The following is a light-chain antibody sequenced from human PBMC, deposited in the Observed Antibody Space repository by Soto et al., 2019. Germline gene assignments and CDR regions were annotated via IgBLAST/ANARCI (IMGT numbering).Light chain of an antibody. J-gene: IGKJ1*01. CDR2: AAS. CDR1: QNIKNNF. Sequence: IVLTQSPGTLSLSPGEGATLSGRASQNIKNNFLAWYQQRPGQAPRLLIHAASIRATGTPDRFAGSASGTDFTLIISSLQSEDFAVYYCQQYNNWPRTFGQGTKVEIK. CDR3: QQYNNWPRT. V-gene: IGKV3D-15*01.